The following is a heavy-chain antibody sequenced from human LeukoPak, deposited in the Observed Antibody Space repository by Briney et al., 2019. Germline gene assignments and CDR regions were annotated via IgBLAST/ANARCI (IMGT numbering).Heavy chain of an antibody. V-gene: IGHV4-30-4*08. CDR3: ASITMVRGVNY. D-gene: IGHD3-10*01. Sequence: SQALSLTCTVSGGSISSGDYYWSWIRQPPGKGLEWIGYIYYSGSTYYNPSLKSRVTISVDTSKNQFSLKLSSVTAADTAVNYCASITMVRGVNYWGQGTLVTVSS. CDR2: IYYSGST. CDR1: GGSISSGDYY. J-gene: IGHJ4*02.